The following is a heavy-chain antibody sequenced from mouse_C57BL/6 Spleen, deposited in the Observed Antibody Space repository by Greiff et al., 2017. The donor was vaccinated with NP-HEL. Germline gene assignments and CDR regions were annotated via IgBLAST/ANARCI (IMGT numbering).Heavy chain of an antibody. V-gene: IGHV1-61*01. J-gene: IGHJ3*01. CDR1: GYTFTTYW. CDR2: IYPSDSET. Sequence: VQLQQPGAELVRPGSSVKLSCKASGYTFTTYWMDWVKQRPGQGLEWIGNIYPSDSETHYNQKFKDKATLTVDKSSSTAYMQLSSLTSEDSAVYYCARLWGAWFAYWGQGTLVTVSA. CDR3: ARLWGAWFAY.